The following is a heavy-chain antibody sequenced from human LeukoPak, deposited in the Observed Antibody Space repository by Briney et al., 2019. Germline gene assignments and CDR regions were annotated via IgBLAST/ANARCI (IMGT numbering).Heavy chain of an antibody. V-gene: IGHV1-18*04. CDR2: ISAYNGNT. CDR3: ARDKGGEYYYDSSGNAFDI. D-gene: IGHD3-22*01. Sequence: GASVKVSCKASGYTFTGYYMHWVRQAPGQGLEWMGWISAYNGNTNYAQKLQGRVTMTTDTSTSTAYMELRSLRSDDTAVYYCARDKGGEYYYDSSGNAFDIWGQGTMVTVSS. J-gene: IGHJ3*02. CDR1: GYTFTGYY.